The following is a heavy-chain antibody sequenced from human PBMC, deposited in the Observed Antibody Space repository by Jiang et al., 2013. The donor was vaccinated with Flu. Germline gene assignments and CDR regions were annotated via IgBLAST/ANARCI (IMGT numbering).Heavy chain of an antibody. Sequence: LLKPSETLSLTCAVYGGSFSGYYWSWIRQPPGKGLEWIGEINHSGSTNYNPSLKSRVTISVDTSKNQFSLKLSSVTAADTAVYYCAIRQWLVLDYWGQGTLVTVSS. V-gene: IGHV4-34*01. CDR1: GGSFSGYY. CDR3: AIRQWLVLDY. D-gene: IGHD6-19*01. J-gene: IGHJ4*02. CDR2: INHSGST.